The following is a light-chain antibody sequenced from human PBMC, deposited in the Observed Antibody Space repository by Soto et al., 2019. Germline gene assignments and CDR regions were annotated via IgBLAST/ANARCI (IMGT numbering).Light chain of an antibody. V-gene: IGKV3-11*01. J-gene: IGKJ5*01. CDR3: QQRRNWPPIT. Sequence: ETVLTQSPATLSLSPGERATLSCRASQSVESYLAWYQQKPGQAPRLLIYDASNRATGIPARFSGSGSGTDFTLTISSLEPEDFAVYYCQQRRNWPPITFDQGTRLEIK. CDR2: DAS. CDR1: QSVESY.